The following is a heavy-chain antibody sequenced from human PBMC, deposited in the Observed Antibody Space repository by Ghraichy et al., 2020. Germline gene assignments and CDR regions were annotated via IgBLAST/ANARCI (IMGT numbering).Heavy chain of an antibody. D-gene: IGHD6-13*01. Sequence: SETRPSPALSLVAPSAVVLTTGAGSASPQGRGWSGLGVSNSGSTYYNPSLKSRVTISVDTSKNQFSLKLSSVTAADTAVYYCARQEGYEQHAGEFDPWGQGTLVTVSS. J-gene: IGHJ5*02. CDR3: ARQEGYEQHAGEFDP. CDR1: VAPSAVVLTT. V-gene: IGHV4-39*01. CDR2: SNSGST.